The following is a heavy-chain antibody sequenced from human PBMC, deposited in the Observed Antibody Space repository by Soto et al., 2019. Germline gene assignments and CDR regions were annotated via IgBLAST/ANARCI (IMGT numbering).Heavy chain of an antibody. CDR2: ISSSSSTI. J-gene: IGHJ6*02. D-gene: IGHD3-10*01. CDR1: GFTFSSYS. Sequence: PGGSLRLSCAASGFTFSSYSMNWVRQAPGKGLEWVSYISSSSSTIYYADSVKGRFTISRDNAKNSLYLQVNSLRDEDTAVYYCARDYFFGYYGSGSYSIPLYYYYGMDVWGQGTTVTVSS. V-gene: IGHV3-48*02. CDR3: ARDYFFGYYGSGSYSIPLYYYYGMDV.